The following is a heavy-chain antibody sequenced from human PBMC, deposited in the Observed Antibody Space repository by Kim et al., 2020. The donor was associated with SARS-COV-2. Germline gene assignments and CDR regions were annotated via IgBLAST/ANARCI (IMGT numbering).Heavy chain of an antibody. V-gene: IGHV4-31*02. Sequence: SPKSRLRISVDTSKNQLSLRLSSVTAADTAVYYCARGDTIFGVVINAFDIWGQGTMVTVSS. D-gene: IGHD3-3*01. J-gene: IGHJ3*02. CDR3: ARGDTIFGVVINAFDI.